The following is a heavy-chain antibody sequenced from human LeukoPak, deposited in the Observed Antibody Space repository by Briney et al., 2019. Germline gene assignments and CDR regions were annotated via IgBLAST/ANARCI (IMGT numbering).Heavy chain of an antibody. Sequence: GGSLRLSCAASGFTFSSYSMNWVRQAPGKGLEWVSSIRSSSSYIYYADSVKGRFTISRDNAKNSLYLQMNSLRAEDTAVYYCARGSSRPYWGQGTLVTVSS. CDR2: IRSSSSYI. CDR3: ARGSSRPY. V-gene: IGHV3-21*01. J-gene: IGHJ4*02. D-gene: IGHD6-13*01. CDR1: GFTFSSYS.